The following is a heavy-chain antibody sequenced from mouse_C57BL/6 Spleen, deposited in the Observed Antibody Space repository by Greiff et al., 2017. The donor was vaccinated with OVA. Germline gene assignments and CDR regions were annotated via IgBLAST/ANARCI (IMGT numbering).Heavy chain of an antibody. CDR3: ARWGGSSFAWFAY. CDR1: GYAFSSYW. CDR2: IYPGDGDT. Sequence: VKLMESGAELVKPGASVKISCKASGYAFSSYWMNWVKQRPGKGLEWIGQIYPGDGDTNYNGKFKGKATLTADKSSSTAYMQLRSLTSEDSAVYFCARWGGSSFAWFAYWGQGTLVTVSA. D-gene: IGHD1-1*01. V-gene: IGHV1-80*01. J-gene: IGHJ3*01.